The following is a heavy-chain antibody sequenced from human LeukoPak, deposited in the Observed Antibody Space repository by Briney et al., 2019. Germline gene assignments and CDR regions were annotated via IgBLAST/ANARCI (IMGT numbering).Heavy chain of an antibody. J-gene: IGHJ4*02. CDR3: ARGPRNYDFWRGDYFDY. D-gene: IGHD3-3*01. Sequence: SVKASCKASGGTFSSYAISWVRQAPGQGLEWMGGIIPIFGTANYAQKFQGRVTITTDESTSTAYMELSSLRSEDTAVYYCARGPRNYDFWRGDYFDYWGQGTLVTVSS. CDR1: GGTFSSYA. V-gene: IGHV1-69*05. CDR2: IIPIFGTA.